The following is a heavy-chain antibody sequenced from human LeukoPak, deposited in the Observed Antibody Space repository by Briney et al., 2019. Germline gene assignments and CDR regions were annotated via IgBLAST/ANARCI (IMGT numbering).Heavy chain of an antibody. CDR2: INPSGGST. CDR3: ARGRGDDILTGYYY. CDR1: GYTLTELS. V-gene: IGHV1-46*01. D-gene: IGHD3-9*01. J-gene: IGHJ4*02. Sequence: GASVKVSCKVSGYTLTELSMHWVRQAPGQGLEWMGIINPSGGSTSYAQKFQGRVTMTRDTSTSTVYMELSSLRSEDTAVYYCARGRGDDILTGYYYWGQGTLVTVSS.